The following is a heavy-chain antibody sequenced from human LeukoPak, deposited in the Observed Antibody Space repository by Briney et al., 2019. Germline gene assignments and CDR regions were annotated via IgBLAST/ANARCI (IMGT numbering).Heavy chain of an antibody. V-gene: IGHV1-69*04. J-gene: IGHJ6*02. Sequence: GSSVKVSCKASGGTFSSYAISWVRQAPGQGLKWMGRIIPIFGIANYAQKFQGRVTITADKFTSTAYMELSSLRSEDTAVYYCASERDQLLLRYYYYYYGMDVWGQGTTVTVSS. CDR3: ASERDQLLLRYYYYYYGMDV. CDR2: IIPIFGIA. CDR1: GGTFSSYA. D-gene: IGHD2-2*01.